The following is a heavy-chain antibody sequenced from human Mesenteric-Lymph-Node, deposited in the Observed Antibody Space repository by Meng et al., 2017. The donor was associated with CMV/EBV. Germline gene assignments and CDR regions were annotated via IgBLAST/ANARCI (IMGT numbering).Heavy chain of an antibody. D-gene: IGHD4-23*01. J-gene: IGHJ4*02. CDR3: ARGFGTPSGNSGRYSLY. CDR1: GDSISSYY. Sequence: SETLSLTCTVSGDSISSYYCSWIRQAPGKGLEWIGYMYYSGSTNYNPSLKSRVTISVDTSKNQLSLKLNSVTAADTAVYYCARGFGTPSGNSGRYSLYWGQGALVTVSS. V-gene: IGHV4-59*01. CDR2: MYYSGST.